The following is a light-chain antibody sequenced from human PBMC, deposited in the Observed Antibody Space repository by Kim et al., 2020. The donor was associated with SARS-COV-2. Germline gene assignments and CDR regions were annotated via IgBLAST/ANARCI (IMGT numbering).Light chain of an antibody. CDR2: GAS. CDR3: QQYNNWYMYT. Sequence: EIVMTQSPATLSVSPGERATLSCRASQSVSSNLAWYQQKPGEAPRLLIYGASTRSTGIPARFSGSGSGTEFTLTISSLQPEDFAVYYCQQYNNWYMYTFGQGTKLEIK. J-gene: IGKJ2*01. V-gene: IGKV3-15*01. CDR1: QSVSSN.